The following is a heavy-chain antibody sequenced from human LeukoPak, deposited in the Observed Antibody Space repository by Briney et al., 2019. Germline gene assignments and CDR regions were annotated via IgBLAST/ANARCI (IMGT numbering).Heavy chain of an antibody. CDR1: GGTFSSYA. J-gene: IGHJ6*03. CDR2: IIPIFGTA. V-gene: IGHV1-69*05. D-gene: IGHD3-3*01. Sequence: SVKVSCKASGGTFSSYAISWVRQAPGQGLEWMGGIIPIFGTANYARKFQGRVTITTDESTSTAYMELSSLRSEDTAVYYCARGYDFWSGFPHYYYYYYMDVWGKGTTVTVSS. CDR3: ARGYDFWSGFPHYYYYYYMDV.